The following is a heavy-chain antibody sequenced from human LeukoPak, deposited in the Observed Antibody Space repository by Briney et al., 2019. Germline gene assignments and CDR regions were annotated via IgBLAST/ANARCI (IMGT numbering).Heavy chain of an antibody. D-gene: IGHD3-22*01. V-gene: IGHV1-3*04. J-gene: IGHJ3*02. CDR2: INTGNGNT. Sequence: ASVKVSCKASGYTFTSYAMHWVRQAPVQRLEWVGWINTGNGNTKYSQKFQGRVTITRDTSASTAYMELSSLRSEDTAVYYCARDHYYDSSGSFSFDIWGQGTMVTVSS. CDR3: ARDHYYDSSGSFSFDI. CDR1: GYTFTSYA.